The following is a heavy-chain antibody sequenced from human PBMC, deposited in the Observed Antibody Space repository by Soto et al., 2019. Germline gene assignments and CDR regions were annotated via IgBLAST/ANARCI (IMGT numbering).Heavy chain of an antibody. CDR1: GASIRSFY. CDR3: ARHVITIFGVAPNWFDP. V-gene: IGHV4-59*08. Sequence: RLSETLSLTCTVSGASIRSFYWSWLRQPPGKGLEWIGYVSYNGVTFYNPSLRSRVTISVDTSKNQFSLKLSSVTAADTAVYYCARHVITIFGVAPNWFDPWGQEPLVTVSS. J-gene: IGHJ5*02. CDR2: VSYNGVT. D-gene: IGHD3-3*01.